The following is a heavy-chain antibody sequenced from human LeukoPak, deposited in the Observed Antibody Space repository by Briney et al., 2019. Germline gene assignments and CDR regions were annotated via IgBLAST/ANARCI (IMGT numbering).Heavy chain of an antibody. V-gene: IGHV3-48*03. CDR3: ARTYYDFWSGPYYYYMDV. D-gene: IGHD3-3*01. J-gene: IGHJ6*03. Sequence: GGSLRLSCVASGFTLSSYEMSWVRQAPGKGLEWVSYISSSGTTIYYADSVRGRFTISRDNAKNSLYLQMNSLRAEDTAVYYCARTYYDFWSGPYYYYMDVWGKGTTVTVSS. CDR2: ISSSGTTI. CDR1: GFTLSSYE.